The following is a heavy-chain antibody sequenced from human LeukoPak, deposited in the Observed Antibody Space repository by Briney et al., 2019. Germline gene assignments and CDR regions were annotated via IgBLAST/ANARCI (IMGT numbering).Heavy chain of an antibody. J-gene: IGHJ6*02. D-gene: IGHD4-17*01. V-gene: IGHV3-48*01. Sequence: PGGSLRLSCAASGFTFSTYSMNWVRQAPGKGLEWVSYISSSTTTTFYTDSVKGRFTISRDSAKNSLYLHMNSLRVEDTAVYYCARGPYGDYPSYYGVDVWGQRTTVTVS. CDR3: ARGPYGDYPSYYGVDV. CDR1: GFTFSTYS. CDR2: ISSSTTTT.